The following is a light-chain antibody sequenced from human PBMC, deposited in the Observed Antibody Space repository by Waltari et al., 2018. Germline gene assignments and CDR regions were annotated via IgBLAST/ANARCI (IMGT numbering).Light chain of an antibody. V-gene: IGLV2-14*03. CDR2: DVS. J-gene: IGLJ2*01. Sequence: QSALTQPASVSGSPGQPITIPCPRTTSAVGGYHYVSWYQQHPGKAPKLMIYDVSNRPSGVSNRFSGSKSGNTASLTISGLQAEDEADYYCSSYISSSTLELFGGGTSLTVL. CDR3: SSYISSSTLEL. CDR1: TSAVGGYHY.